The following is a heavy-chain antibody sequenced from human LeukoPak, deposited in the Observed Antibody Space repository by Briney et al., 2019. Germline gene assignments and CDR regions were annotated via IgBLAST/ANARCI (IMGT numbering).Heavy chain of an antibody. CDR1: GFTFDDYA. Sequence: GRSLRLSCAASGFTFDDYAMHWVRQAPGKGLEWVSGISWNSGSIGYADSVKGRFTISRDNAKNSPYLQMNSLRAVDTALYYCAKDPSGSYLYGMDVWGQGTTVTISS. V-gene: IGHV3-9*01. D-gene: IGHD1-26*01. CDR2: ISWNSGSI. CDR3: AKDPSGSYLYGMDV. J-gene: IGHJ6*02.